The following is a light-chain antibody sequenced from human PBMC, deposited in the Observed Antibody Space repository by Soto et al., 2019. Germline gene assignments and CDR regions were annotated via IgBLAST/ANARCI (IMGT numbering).Light chain of an antibody. V-gene: IGLV2-14*03. CDR1: SSDIGDSDF. CDR3: SSYSVTATLYV. CDR2: DVS. J-gene: IGLJ1*01. Sequence: QSVLTQPASVSGSPGQSITISCTGTSSDIGDSDFVSWYQHHPGKAPKLMIYDVSDRPSGVSNRFSGSKSGNTASLTISGLQAEDEADYYCSSYSVTATLYVFGSGTKVTVL.